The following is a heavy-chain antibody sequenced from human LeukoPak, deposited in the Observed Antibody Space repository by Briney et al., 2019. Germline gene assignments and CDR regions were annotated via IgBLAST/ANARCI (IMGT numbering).Heavy chain of an antibody. CDR1: GYTFTSYA. Sequence: GASVKVSCKASGYTFTSYAMNWVRQAPGQGLEWMGGIIPIFGTANYAQKFQGRVTITADKSTSTAYMELSSLRSEDTAVYYCARDWGRSTSYNWFDPWGQGTLVTVSS. CDR2: IIPIFGTA. D-gene: IGHD2-2*01. V-gene: IGHV1-69*06. CDR3: ARDWGRSTSYNWFDP. J-gene: IGHJ5*02.